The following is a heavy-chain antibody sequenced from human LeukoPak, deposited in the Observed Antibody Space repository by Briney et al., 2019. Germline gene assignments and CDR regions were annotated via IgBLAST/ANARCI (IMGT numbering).Heavy chain of an antibody. CDR3: AREYCSSTSCYAKAKNWFDP. D-gene: IGHD2-2*01. V-gene: IGHV4-34*01. CDR2: INHSGST. Sequence: PSETQSLTCAVYGGSFSGYYWSWVRQPPGKGLEWIGEINHSGSTNYNPSLKSRVTISVDTSKNQFSLKLSSVTAADTAVYYCAREYCSSTSCYAKAKNWFDPWGQGTLVTVSS. J-gene: IGHJ5*02. CDR1: GGSFSGYY.